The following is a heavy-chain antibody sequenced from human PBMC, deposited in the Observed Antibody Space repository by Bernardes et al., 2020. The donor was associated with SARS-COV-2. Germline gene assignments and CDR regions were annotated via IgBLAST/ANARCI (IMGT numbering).Heavy chain of an antibody. J-gene: IGHJ6*02. CDR3: ARAVGSGSPFYYYYGMDV. Sequence: SETLSLTCAVYGESSSNDYWTWIRQPPGKGLEWIGEINPTGSTNYNPSLKSRVPMSVDTSKNQFSLNLSSVTAADTAVEYCARAVGSGSPFYYYYGMDVWGQGTTVTV. D-gene: IGHD3-10*01. CDR1: GESSSNDY. CDR2: INPTGST. V-gene: IGHV4-34*01.